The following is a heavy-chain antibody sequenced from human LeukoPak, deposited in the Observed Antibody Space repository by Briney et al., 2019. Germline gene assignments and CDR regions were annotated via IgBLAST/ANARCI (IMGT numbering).Heavy chain of an antibody. J-gene: IGHJ4*02. CDR3: ASPNVPYYYDSSGYYNLDY. V-gene: IGHV1-69*06. CDR1: GGTFSSYA. CDR2: IIPIFGTA. D-gene: IGHD3-22*01. Sequence: SVKVSCKASGGTFSSYAISWVRQAPGQGLEWMGGIIPIFGTANYAQKFQGRVTITADKSTSTAYMELSSLRSEDTAVYYCASPNVPYYYDSSGYYNLDYWGQGTLVTVSS.